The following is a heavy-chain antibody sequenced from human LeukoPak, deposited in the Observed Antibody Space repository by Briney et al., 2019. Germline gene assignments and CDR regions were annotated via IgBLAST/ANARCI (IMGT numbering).Heavy chain of an antibody. D-gene: IGHD3-16*01. Sequence: PGGSLRLSCAASGFTYKSNWMHWVRQAPGKGLVWVSRVSGDGSITYYADSVKGRFTMSRDNAKNTLYLQINSLRVEDTAVYYCARQNYGNPDYWGQGTLVTVSS. J-gene: IGHJ4*02. CDR1: GFTYKSNW. CDR3: ARQNYGNPDY. CDR2: VSGDGSIT. V-gene: IGHV3-74*01.